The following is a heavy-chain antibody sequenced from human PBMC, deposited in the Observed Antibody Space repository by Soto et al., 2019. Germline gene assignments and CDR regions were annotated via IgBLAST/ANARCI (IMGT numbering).Heavy chain of an antibody. J-gene: IGHJ4*02. D-gene: IGHD6-19*01. Sequence: GGSLRLSCAASGLTFSTYAMGWVRQAPGKGLEWVSAMSGSGGYTYYADSVKGRFTISRDNSKNTLYLQMNSLRAEDTAVYYCAKIAVPGYYFEHWGQGTLVTVSS. V-gene: IGHV3-23*01. CDR2: MSGSGGYT. CDR1: GLTFSTYA. CDR3: AKIAVPGYYFEH.